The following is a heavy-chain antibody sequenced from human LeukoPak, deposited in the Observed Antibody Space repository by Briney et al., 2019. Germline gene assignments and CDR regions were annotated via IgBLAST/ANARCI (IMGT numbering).Heavy chain of an antibody. V-gene: IGHV3-7*01. Sequence: PGGSLRLSCAASGFTFSSYWMSWVRQAPGKGLEWVANIKQDGSEKYYVDSVKGRFTISRDNAKNSLYLQMNSLRAEDTAVYYCAREFSGSYYGYFQHWGQGTLVTVSS. CDR1: GFTFSSYW. J-gene: IGHJ1*01. CDR2: IKQDGSEK. D-gene: IGHD1-26*01. CDR3: AREFSGSYYGYFQH.